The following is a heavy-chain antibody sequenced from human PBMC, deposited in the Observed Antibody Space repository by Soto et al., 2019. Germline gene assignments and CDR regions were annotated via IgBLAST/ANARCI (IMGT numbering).Heavy chain of an antibody. J-gene: IGHJ4*02. CDR1: GGSISSSNW. D-gene: IGHD6-13*01. CDR2: IYHSGST. V-gene: IGHV4-4*02. Sequence: PSETLSLTCAVSGGSISSSNWWSWVRQPPGKGLEWIGEIYHSGSTNYNPSLKSRVTISVDKSKNQFSLKLSSVTAADTAMYYCARAAMGGSSWPFDYWGQGTLVTVSS. CDR3: ARAAMGGSSWPFDY.